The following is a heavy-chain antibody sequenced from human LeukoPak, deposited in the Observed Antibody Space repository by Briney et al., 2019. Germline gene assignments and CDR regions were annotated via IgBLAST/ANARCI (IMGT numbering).Heavy chain of an antibody. CDR3: ARGIRKGIAAAGY. D-gene: IGHD6-13*01. CDR2: INHSGST. J-gene: IGHJ4*02. V-gene: IGHV4-34*01. CDR1: GGSFSGNY. Sequence: SETLSLTCTVYGGSFSGNYWSWICQPPGKGQERIGEINHSGSTNYNPSLKSRVTISVDTSKNQFSLKLSSVTAADTAVYYCARGIRKGIAAAGYWGQGTLVTVSS.